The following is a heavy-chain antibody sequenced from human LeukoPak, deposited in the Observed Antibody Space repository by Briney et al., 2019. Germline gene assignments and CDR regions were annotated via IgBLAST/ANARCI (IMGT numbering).Heavy chain of an antibody. CDR1: GFTFSSYA. J-gene: IGHJ4*02. CDR3: VKDSDSSGYYSVSDY. CDR2: ISGSGGST. V-gene: IGHV3-23*01. D-gene: IGHD3-22*01. Sequence: QPGGSLRLSCAASGFTFSSYAMSWVRQAPGKGLEWVSAISGSGGSTYYADSVKGRFTISRDNSKNTLYLQMNSLSAEDTAVYYCVKDSDSSGYYSVSDYWGQGTLVTVSS.